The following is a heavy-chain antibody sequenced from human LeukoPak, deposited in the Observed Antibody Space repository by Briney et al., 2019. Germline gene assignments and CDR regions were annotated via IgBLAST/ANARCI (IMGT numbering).Heavy chain of an antibody. CDR3: AKDHDSSASVFDF. CDR2: IRYDGSNK. J-gene: IGHJ4*02. V-gene: IGHV3-30*02. Sequence: GGSLRLSCAASGFTFSSYGMHWVRQSPGKGLEWVAFIRYDGSNKFYPDSVMGRFTISRDNSKNILYLQMNSLRTEDTAVYYCAKDHDSSASVFDFWGQGTLVTVSS. D-gene: IGHD6-6*01. CDR1: GFTFSSYG.